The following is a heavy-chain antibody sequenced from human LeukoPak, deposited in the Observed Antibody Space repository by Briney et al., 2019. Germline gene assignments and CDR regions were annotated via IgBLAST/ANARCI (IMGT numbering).Heavy chain of an antibody. CDR1: GFDFSSYA. Sequence: AGGSLRLSCAASGFDFSSYAVSWVRQAPGKGLEWVSAITGSGGSTYYADSVKGRFTVSRDNPRNTLYLQMNSLRAEDTAVYYCGKDEQGFGMQTSHWGQGTLVTLSS. V-gene: IGHV3-23*01. J-gene: IGHJ4*02. CDR2: ITGSGGST. D-gene: IGHD1-14*01. CDR3: GKDEQGFGMQTSH.